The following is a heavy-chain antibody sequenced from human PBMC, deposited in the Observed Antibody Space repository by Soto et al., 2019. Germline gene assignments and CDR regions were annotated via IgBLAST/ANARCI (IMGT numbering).Heavy chain of an antibody. V-gene: IGHV3-30*18. CDR1: GFMFSTYG. J-gene: IGHJ4*02. CDR2: VSLDGTNK. CDR3: AKDKSHCWGGACQDYFDH. D-gene: IGHD2-21*02. Sequence: QVQLVDSGGGVVQPGRSLRLSCTASGFMFSTYGMHWVRQAPGKGLEWVALVSLDGTNKYYADSVKGRFTISRDNSKNTLYLQMDSLRAEDTAVYYCAKDKSHCWGGACQDYFDHWGQGTLVTVSS.